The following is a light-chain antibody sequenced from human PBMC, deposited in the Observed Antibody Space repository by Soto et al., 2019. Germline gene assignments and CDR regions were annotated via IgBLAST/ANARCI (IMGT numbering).Light chain of an antibody. V-gene: IGLV2-23*01. J-gene: IGLJ1*01. Sequence: QSALTQPASVSGSPGQWITISCTGTSSVVGTYNLVSWYQQHPGKAPKLMVYEGTKRPSGVSNRFSGSKSGNTASPTISGLQAEEEADYYCCSYVGSSTYLFGTGTKVTVL. CDR2: EGT. CDR3: CSYVGSSTYL. CDR1: SSVVGTYNL.